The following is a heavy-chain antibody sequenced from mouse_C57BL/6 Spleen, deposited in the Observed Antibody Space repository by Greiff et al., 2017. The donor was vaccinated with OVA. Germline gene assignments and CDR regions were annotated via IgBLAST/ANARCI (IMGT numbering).Heavy chain of an antibody. CDR3: ARSIITTVVSYFDY. Sequence: QVQLQQPGAELVMPGASVKLSCKASGYTFTSYWMHWVKQRPGQGLEWIGEIDPSDSYTNYNQKFKGKSTLTVDKSSSTAYMQLSSLTSEDSAVYYGARSIITTVVSYFDYWGQGTTLTVSS. J-gene: IGHJ2*01. CDR1: GYTFTSYW. V-gene: IGHV1-69*01. CDR2: IDPSDSYT. D-gene: IGHD1-1*01.